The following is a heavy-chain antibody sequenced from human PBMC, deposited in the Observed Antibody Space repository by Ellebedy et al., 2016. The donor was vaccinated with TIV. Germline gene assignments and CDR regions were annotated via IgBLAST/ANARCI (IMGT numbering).Heavy chain of an antibody. CDR2: IIPIFGTA. CDR3: ASTWSGWWGYYYGMDV. Sequence: ASVKVSCXASGCTFSSYAISWVRQPPGQGLEWMGGIIPIFGTANYAQKFQGRVTITADESTSTAYMELSSLRSKDTAVYYCASTWSGWWGYYYGMDVWGQGTTVTVSS. V-gene: IGHV1-69*13. CDR1: GCTFSSYA. D-gene: IGHD2-15*01. J-gene: IGHJ6*02.